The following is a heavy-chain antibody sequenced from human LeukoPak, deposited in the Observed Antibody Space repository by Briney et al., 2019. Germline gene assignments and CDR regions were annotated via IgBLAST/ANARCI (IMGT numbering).Heavy chain of an antibody. D-gene: IGHD3-22*01. CDR2: ISSSSSYI. V-gene: IGHV3-21*01. J-gene: IGHJ4*02. CDR1: GFTFSSYS. CDR3: AREYYYDSRDLAGVNIDY. Sequence: GGSLRLSCAASGFTFSSYSMNWVRQAPGKGLEWVSSISSSSSYIYYADSAKGRFTISRDNAKNSLYLQMNSLRAEDTAVYYCAREYYYDSRDLAGVNIDYWGQGTLVTVSS.